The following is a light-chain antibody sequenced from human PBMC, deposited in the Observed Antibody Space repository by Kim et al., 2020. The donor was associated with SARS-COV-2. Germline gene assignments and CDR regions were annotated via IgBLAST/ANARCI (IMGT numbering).Light chain of an antibody. Sequence: QPVLTQSPSASASLGASVKLTCTLSSGYSSYAIAWHQQQPEKGPRYLMKVNSDGSHSKGDGIPDRFSGSSSGAERYLTISSLQPEDEADYSCQTWGTGIVVFGGGTKLTVL. CDR2: VNSDGSH. V-gene: IGLV4-69*01. J-gene: IGLJ2*01. CDR3: QTWGTGIVV. CDR1: SGYSSYA.